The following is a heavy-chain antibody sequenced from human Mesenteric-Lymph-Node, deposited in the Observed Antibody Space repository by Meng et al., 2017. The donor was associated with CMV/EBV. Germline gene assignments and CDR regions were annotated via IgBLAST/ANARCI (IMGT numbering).Heavy chain of an antibody. J-gene: IGHJ2*01. Sequence: FRSYWMDWFRQAPGKGLVWVSRINSDGSSTSYADSVKGRFTISRDNAKNTLYLQMNSLRAEDTAVYYCAKAQMIVRGIIITYWYFDLWGRGTLVTVSS. CDR3: AKAQMIVRGIIITYWYFDL. CDR1: FRSYW. V-gene: IGHV3-74*01. D-gene: IGHD3-10*01. CDR2: INSDGSST.